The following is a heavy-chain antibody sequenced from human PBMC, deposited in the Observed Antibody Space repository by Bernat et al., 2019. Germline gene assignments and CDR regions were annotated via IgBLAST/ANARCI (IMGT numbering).Heavy chain of an antibody. CDR1: GFTFSGYL. D-gene: IGHD1-7*01. Sequence: HVQLVESGGGVVQPGRSLRLSCAASGFTFSGYLMHWVRQAPGKGLEWVAAISDDGGNKNHGDSVKGRFTISRDNSKSTLYLQMNSLRAEDTAVYYCARENYGSFDYWGQGTLVTVSS. V-gene: IGHV3-30-3*01. J-gene: IGHJ4*02. CDR3: ARENYGSFDY. CDR2: ISDDGGNK.